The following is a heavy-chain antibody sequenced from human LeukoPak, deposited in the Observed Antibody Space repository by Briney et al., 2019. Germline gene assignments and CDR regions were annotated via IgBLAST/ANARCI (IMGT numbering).Heavy chain of an antibody. J-gene: IGHJ4*02. CDR1: GGSFSGYY. V-gene: IGHV4-34*01. CDR3: ARSLRYCSSTSCSTTVTHFDY. D-gene: IGHD2-2*01. Sequence: SETLSLTCAVYGGSFSGYYWSWIRQPPGKGLEWIGEINHSGSTNYNPSLKSRVTISVDTSKNQFSLKLSSVTAADTAVYYCARSLRYCSSTSCSTTVTHFDYWGQGTLVTVSS. CDR2: INHSGST.